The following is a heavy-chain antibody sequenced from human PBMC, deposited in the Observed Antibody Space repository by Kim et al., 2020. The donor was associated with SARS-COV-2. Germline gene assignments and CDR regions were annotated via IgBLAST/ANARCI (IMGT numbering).Heavy chain of an antibody. CDR2: INPNSGGT. CDR3: ARDSSRLRDGYNYDY. J-gene: IGHJ4*02. D-gene: IGHD5-12*01. V-gene: IGHV1-2*02. CDR1: GYTFTGYY. Sequence: ASVKVSCKASGYTFTGYYMHWVRQAPGQGLEWMGWINPNSGGTNYAQKFQGRVTMTRDTSISTAYMELSRLRSDDTAVYYCARDSSRLRDGYNYDYWGQGTLVTVSS.